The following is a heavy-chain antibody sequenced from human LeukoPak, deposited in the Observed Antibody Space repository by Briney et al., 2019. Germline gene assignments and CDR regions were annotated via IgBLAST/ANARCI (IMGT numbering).Heavy chain of an antibody. V-gene: IGHV1-58*01. J-gene: IGHJ6*03. CDR2: IVVGSGNT. Sequence: GTSVKVSCKASGFTFTSSAVQWVRQARGQRLEWIGWIVVGSGNTNYAQKFQGRVTITTDESTSTAYMELSSLRSEDTAVYYCARIPHTPYYYMDVWGKGTTVTVSS. CDR3: ARIPHTPYYYMDV. CDR1: GFTFTSSA. D-gene: IGHD2-2*02.